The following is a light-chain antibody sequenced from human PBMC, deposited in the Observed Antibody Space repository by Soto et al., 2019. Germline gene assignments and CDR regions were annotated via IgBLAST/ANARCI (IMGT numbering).Light chain of an antibody. CDR3: SSYTSSSTLAYV. J-gene: IGLJ1*01. Sequence: ALPQPASVSGSPGQSITISCTGTSSDVGGYNYVSWYQQHPGKAPKLMIYEVSNRPSGVSNRFSGSKSGNTASLTISGLQAEDEADYYCSSYTSSSTLAYVFGTGTKLTVL. CDR1: SSDVGGYNY. CDR2: EVS. V-gene: IGLV2-14*01.